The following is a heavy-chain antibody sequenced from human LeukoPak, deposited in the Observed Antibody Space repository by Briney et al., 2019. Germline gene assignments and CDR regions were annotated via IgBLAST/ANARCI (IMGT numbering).Heavy chain of an antibody. CDR2: IYPGDSDT. V-gene: IGHV5-51*01. CDR3: ARPLDCGGDCYSPDAFDI. D-gene: IGHD2-21*02. Sequence: GESLKISCKGSGYSFTSYWIGWVRQMPGKGLEWMGIIYPGDSDTRYSPSFQGQVTISADKSISTAYLQWSSLKASDTAMYYCARPLDCGGDCYSPDAFDIWGQGTMVTVSS. CDR1: GYSFTSYW. J-gene: IGHJ3*02.